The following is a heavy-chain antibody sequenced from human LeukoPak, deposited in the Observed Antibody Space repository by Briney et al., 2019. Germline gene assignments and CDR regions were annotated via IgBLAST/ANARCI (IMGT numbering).Heavy chain of an antibody. J-gene: IGHJ6*02. Sequence: GGSLRLSCAASGISFSNYWISWVRQAPGKGLEWGSYISSSGSTIYYADSVKGRFTISRDNAKNSLYLQMNSLRAEDTAVYYCARADRGRDYYYGMDVWGQGTTVTVSS. D-gene: IGHD3-10*01. V-gene: IGHV3-11*01. CDR2: ISSSGSTI. CDR1: GISFSNYW. CDR3: ARADRGRDYYYGMDV.